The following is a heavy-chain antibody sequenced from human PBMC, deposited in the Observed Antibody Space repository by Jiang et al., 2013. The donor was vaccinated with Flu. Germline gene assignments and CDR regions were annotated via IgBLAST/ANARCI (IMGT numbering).Heavy chain of an antibody. V-gene: IGHV4-39*07. CDR3: ARDLAAAGSFDY. CDR2: IYYSGST. CDR1: GGSISSSSYY. J-gene: IGHJ4*02. D-gene: IGHD6-13*01. Sequence: LTCTVSGGSISSSSYYWGWIRQPPGKGLEWIGSIYYSGSTYYNPSLKSRVTISVDTSKNQFSLKLSSVTAADTAVYYCARDLAAAGSFDYWGQGTLVTVSS.